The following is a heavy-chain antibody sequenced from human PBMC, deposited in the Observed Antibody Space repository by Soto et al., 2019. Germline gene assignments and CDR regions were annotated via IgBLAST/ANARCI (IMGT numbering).Heavy chain of an antibody. CDR1: GFTLSSYA. CDR3: ARVQGSGYDNADDDY. J-gene: IGHJ4*02. D-gene: IGHD5-12*01. V-gene: IGHV3-23*01. Sequence: GGCLRLSCAPSGFTLSSYAMSWVRQAPEKGLEWVSAISGSGGSTSYAQKFQGRVTMTRDTSTSTVYMELSSLRSEDTAVYYCARVQGSGYDNADDDYWGQGTLVTVSS. CDR2: ISGSGGST.